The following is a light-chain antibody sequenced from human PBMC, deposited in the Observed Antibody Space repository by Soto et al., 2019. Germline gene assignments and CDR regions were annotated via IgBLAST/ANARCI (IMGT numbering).Light chain of an antibody. CDR2: GAS. CDR3: QQYGSSIT. Sequence: EVVMTQSPATLSVSPGEGVTLSCRASQGIGDTLAWYQHKPGQAPRFLIYGASTRATGIPARFSGSGSGTDFTLTISRLEPEDFAVFYCQQYGSSITFGQGTRLEIK. CDR1: QGIGDT. V-gene: IGKV3-15*01. J-gene: IGKJ5*01.